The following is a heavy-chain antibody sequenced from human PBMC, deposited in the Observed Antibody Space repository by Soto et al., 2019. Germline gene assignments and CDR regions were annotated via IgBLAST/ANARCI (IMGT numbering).Heavy chain of an antibody. CDR3: ARVPSVTYYFDY. Sequence: SETLSLTCTVSGGSISSGGYYWSWIRQHPGKGLEWIGYIYYSGSTYYNPSLKSRVTISVDTSKNQFSLKLSSVTAADTAVYSCARVPSVTYYFDYWGQGTLVTVSS. V-gene: IGHV4-31*03. J-gene: IGHJ4*02. CDR1: GGSISSGGYY. CDR2: IYYSGST. D-gene: IGHD4-17*01.